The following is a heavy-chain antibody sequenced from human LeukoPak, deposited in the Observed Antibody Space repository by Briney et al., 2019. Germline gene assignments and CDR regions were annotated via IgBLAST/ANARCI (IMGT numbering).Heavy chain of an antibody. CDR2: ISGSGGRT. CDR3: AKGGESYRTGLDY. J-gene: IGHJ4*02. D-gene: IGHD1-26*01. CDR1: GFTFSSYA. V-gene: IGHV3-23*01. Sequence: GGSLRLSCAASGFTFSSYAMSWVRQPPGKGLEWVSAISGSGGRTYHADSVKGRFTISRDNSKNTLYLQMNSLRAEDTAVYYCAKGGESYRTGLDYWGQGTLVTVSS.